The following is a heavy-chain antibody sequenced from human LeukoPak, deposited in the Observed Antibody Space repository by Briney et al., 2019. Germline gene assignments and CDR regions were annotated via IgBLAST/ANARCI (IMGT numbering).Heavy chain of an antibody. V-gene: IGHV4-4*07. CDR2: VYVTGST. D-gene: IGHD6-19*01. CDR1: GDSISSYY. Sequence: SETLSLTCTVPGDSISSYYWSWIRQPAGKGLEWIGRVYVTGSTNLNPALQSRVTMSVDTSKNQFSLKLTSVTAADTAVYYCARDRQWLVDHWGQGTLVTVSS. CDR3: ARDRQWLVDH. J-gene: IGHJ5*02.